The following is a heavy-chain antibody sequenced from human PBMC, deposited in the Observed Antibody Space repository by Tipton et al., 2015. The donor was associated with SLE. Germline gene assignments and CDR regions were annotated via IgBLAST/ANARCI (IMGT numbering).Heavy chain of an antibody. J-gene: IGHJ4*02. CDR1: GDSINRPNYY. CDR2: IHPGGHT. D-gene: IGHD6-13*01. CDR3: ATYVAIAAADIDY. Sequence: TLSLTCSVSGDSINRPNYYWNWVRRPAGKGLEWIGHIHPGGHTNFDPSLKSRVTISFDTSKNHFSLKLSSVTAADTAVYFCATYVAIAAADIDYWGQGMLVTVSS. V-gene: IGHV4-61*09.